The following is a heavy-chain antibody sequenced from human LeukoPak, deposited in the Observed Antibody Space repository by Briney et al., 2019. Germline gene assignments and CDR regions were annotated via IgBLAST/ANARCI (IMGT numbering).Heavy chain of an antibody. D-gene: IGHD2-15*01. CDR3: ARGPVAVTREAFDI. CDR2: VYSSGSN. Sequence: SETLSLTCTVSGDSISSYYLTWVRQPAGKGLEWIGRVYSSGSNTYNPSLMSRGAMPVDKSKNQFSLKLTCVTAADTAVYYWARGPVAVTREAFDIWGQGTMVTVSS. V-gene: IGHV4-4*07. J-gene: IGHJ3*02. CDR1: GDSISSYY.